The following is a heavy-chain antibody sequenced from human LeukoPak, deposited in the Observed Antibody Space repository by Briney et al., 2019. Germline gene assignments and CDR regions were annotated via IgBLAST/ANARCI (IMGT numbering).Heavy chain of an antibody. V-gene: IGHV4-59*01. J-gene: IGHJ4*02. CDR3: ARVRFYYVSPYFDY. D-gene: IGHD3-10*02. Sequence: SETLSLTCTVSGGSISSYYWSWVRQPPGKGLEWIGYIYYSGSTNYNPSLKSRVTISVDTSKNQFSLKLSSVTAADTAVYYCARVRFYYVSPYFDYWGQGTLVTVSS. CDR1: GGSISSYY. CDR2: IYYSGST.